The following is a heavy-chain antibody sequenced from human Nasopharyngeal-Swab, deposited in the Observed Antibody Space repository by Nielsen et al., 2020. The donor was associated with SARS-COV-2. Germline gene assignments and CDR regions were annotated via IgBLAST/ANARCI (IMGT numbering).Heavy chain of an antibody. CDR1: GFTLSSYW. J-gene: IGHJ6*02. V-gene: IGHV3-74*01. Sequence: GGSLRLSCAASGFTLSSYWMHWVRQAPGKGLVWVSRINSDGSSTSYADSVKGRFTISRDNAKNTLYLQMNSLRAEDTAVYYCASVVQQRGDYYYYYGMDVWGQGTTVTVSS. CDR2: INSDGSST. D-gene: IGHD6-13*01. CDR3: ASVVQQRGDYYYYYGMDV.